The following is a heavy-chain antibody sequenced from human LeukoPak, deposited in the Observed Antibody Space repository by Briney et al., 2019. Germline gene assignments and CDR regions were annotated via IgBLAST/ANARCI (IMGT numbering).Heavy chain of an antibody. V-gene: IGHV3-53*01. J-gene: IGHJ3*02. Sequence: GGSLRLSCAASGFSVSNNYMSWVRQAPGKGLEWVSIIYSGGSTYYADSVKGRFTISRDNSKNTLYLQMNSLRVEDTAVYYCARYCNSASCYLSRGVAAFDIWGQGTMVTASS. CDR2: IYSGGST. CDR3: ARYCNSASCYLSRGVAAFDI. D-gene: IGHD2-2*01. CDR1: GFSVSNNY.